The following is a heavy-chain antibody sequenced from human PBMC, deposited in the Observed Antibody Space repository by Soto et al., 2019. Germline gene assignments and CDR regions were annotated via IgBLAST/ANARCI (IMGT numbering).Heavy chain of an antibody. D-gene: IGHD2-21*02. V-gene: IGHV3-48*02. CDR1: GFTFSSYS. CDR3: ARDQRAYCGGDCPLGVDY. J-gene: IGHJ4*02. Sequence: GSLRLSCAASGFTFSSYSMNWVRQAPGKGLEWVSYISSSSTIYYADSVKGRFTISRDNAKNSLYLQMNSLRDEDTAVYYCARDQRAYCGGDCPLGVDYWGQGTLVTVSS. CDR2: ISSSSTI.